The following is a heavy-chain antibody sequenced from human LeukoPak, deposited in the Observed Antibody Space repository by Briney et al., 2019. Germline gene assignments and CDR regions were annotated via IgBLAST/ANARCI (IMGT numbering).Heavy chain of an antibody. CDR1: ELTFSTYP. CDR3: ATRGKDGYNANYYGMDV. V-gene: IGHV3-23*01. CDR2: ISGSGCST. Sequence: GGSLRLSCVGSELTFSTYPRSWLRQAPGKGLEWVSAISGSGCSTFYADSVKGRFTISRDNFKNTLVLQMNSLGAEDTAIYYCATRGKDGYNANYYGMDVWGQGTTVTVSS. D-gene: IGHD5-24*01. J-gene: IGHJ6*02.